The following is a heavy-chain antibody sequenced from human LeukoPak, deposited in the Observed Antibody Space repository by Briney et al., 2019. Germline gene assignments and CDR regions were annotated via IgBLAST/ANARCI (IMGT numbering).Heavy chain of an antibody. V-gene: IGHV4-61*02. D-gene: IGHD3-3*01. CDR3: ARARDFWSGYPYFDY. J-gene: IGHJ4*02. CDR2: IYTSGST. CDR1: GGSISSGSYY. Sequence: SETLSLTCTVSGGSISSGSYYWSWIRQPAGKGLEWIGRIYTSGSTNYNPSLKSRVTISVDTSKNQFSLKLSSVTAADTAVYYCARARDFWSGYPYFDYWGQGTLVTVSS.